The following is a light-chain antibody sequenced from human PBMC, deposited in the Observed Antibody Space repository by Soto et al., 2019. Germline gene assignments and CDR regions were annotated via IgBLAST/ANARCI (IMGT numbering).Light chain of an antibody. Sequence: QSALTQPASVSGSPGQSITISCTATSSDVGGYNYVSWYQQHPGKDPKLMIYEVSNRPSGVSNRCSGSKSGNTASLTISGLQAEDEADYYCISYTSSSIEYVFGTGTKLTVL. CDR1: SSDVGGYNY. V-gene: IGLV2-14*01. J-gene: IGLJ1*01. CDR2: EVS. CDR3: ISYTSSSIEYV.